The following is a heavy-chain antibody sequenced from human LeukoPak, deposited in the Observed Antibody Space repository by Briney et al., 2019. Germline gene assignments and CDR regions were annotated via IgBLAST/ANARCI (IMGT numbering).Heavy chain of an antibody. V-gene: IGHV3-11*01. J-gene: IGHJ2*01. Sequence: GGSLRLSCAGSGFTFSDYYLNWIRQGPGKGVEWGSYISGSRNIMYYAHSVKGRFTISREDAKNSLFLQMSSLRAEATAVYYCASHAMTYIRYFPLWGRGTIVTVSS. CDR1: GFTFSDYY. CDR2: ISGSRNIM. CDR3: ASHAMTYIRYFPL. D-gene: IGHD1-14*01.